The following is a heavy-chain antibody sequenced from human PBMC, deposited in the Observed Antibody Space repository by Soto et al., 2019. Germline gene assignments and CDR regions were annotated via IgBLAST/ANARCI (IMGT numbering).Heavy chain of an antibody. D-gene: IGHD2-21*02. J-gene: IGHJ6*02. CDR1: GFSLNNGGLG. CDR2: IYWDGDK. CDR3: VHSRCGGDCLRSYSSNYYYGMDV. V-gene: IGHV2-5*02. Sequence: QITLKESGPTLVQPTQTLTLTCTFSGFSLNNGGLGVGWIRQPTGKALEWLALIYWDGDKRYSPSLQSRLSITKDTSNIQVVLTMTHMDPVDTAAYYLVHSRCGGDCLRSYSSNYYYGMDVWGQGNTVTV.